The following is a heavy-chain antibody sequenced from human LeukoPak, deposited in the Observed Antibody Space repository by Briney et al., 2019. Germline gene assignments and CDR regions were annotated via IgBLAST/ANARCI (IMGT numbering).Heavy chain of an antibody. V-gene: IGHV1-2*02. D-gene: IGHD3-16*02. CDR2: NDPNSGGT. CDR3: AREADIVSFDL. J-gene: IGHJ2*01. Sequence: ASVKVSCKASGYTFTVNHVHWVRQAPGQGLEWMEWNDPNSGGTKYAQKFQDRVAVTSDTSISTAYMELSGLRSDDTAVYFCAREADIVSFDLWGRGTRVTVSS. CDR1: GYTFTVNH.